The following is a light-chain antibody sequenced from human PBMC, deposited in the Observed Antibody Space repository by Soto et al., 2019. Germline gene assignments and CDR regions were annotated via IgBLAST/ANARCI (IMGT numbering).Light chain of an antibody. CDR2: DAS. J-gene: IGKJ1*01. CDR1: QSVSSY. Sequence: EIVLTQSPAILSMSPGERATHSCRASQSVSSYFAWYQQKPGQAPRLLIYDASNRATGVPARFSGSGSGTDFTLTISSLEPEDFAVYYCQQRRYWPVTFGQGTKVEIK. CDR3: QQRRYWPVT. V-gene: IGKV3-11*01.